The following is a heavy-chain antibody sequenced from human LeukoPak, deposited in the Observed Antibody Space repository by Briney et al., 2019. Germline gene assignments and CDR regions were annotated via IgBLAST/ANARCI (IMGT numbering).Heavy chain of an antibody. Sequence: SGPTLVNPTQTLTLTCTFSGFSLSTSGMCVSWIRQPPGKALERLALIDWDDDKYYSTSLKTRLTISKDTSKNQVVLTMTNMDPVDTATYYCARINPEYYYDSSGYYLDYWGQGTLVTVSS. D-gene: IGHD3-22*01. CDR2: IDWDDDK. CDR3: ARINPEYYYDSSGYYLDY. V-gene: IGHV2-70*01. CDR1: GFSLSTSGMC. J-gene: IGHJ4*02.